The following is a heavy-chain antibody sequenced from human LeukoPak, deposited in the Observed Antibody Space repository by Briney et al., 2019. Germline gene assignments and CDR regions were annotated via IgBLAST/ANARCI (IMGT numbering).Heavy chain of an antibody. V-gene: IGHV1-46*01. CDR1: GYTLTSNY. Sequence: GASVKVSCKASGYTLTSNYMHWVRQAPGQGLEWMGLINPSGGSTSYAQKFQGRISMTRDTSTNTVYMELSSLRSEDTAVYFCAREQVSTMVRGPVDYWGQGTLVTVSS. J-gene: IGHJ4*02. D-gene: IGHD3-10*01. CDR3: AREQVSTMVRGPVDY. CDR2: INPSGGST.